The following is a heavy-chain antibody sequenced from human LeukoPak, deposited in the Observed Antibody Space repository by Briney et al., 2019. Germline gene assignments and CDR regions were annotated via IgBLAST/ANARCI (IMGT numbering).Heavy chain of an antibody. D-gene: IGHD1-26*01. CDR2: ISYDGSSK. J-gene: IGHJ3*02. CDR1: GFTFSTYT. V-gene: IGHV3-30*14. Sequence: GGSLRLSCAASGFTFSTYTIHWVRQAPGKGLEWVAVISYDGSSKYYADSVKGRFSISRDNSKNTLYLQMNSLRAEDTAVYYCARDFSGSHDAFDIWGQGTMVTVSS. CDR3: ARDFSGSHDAFDI.